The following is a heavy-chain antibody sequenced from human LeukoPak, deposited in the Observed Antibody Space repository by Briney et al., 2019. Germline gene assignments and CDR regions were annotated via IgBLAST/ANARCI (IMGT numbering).Heavy chain of an antibody. V-gene: IGHV4-39*01. CDR3: ATLTPSCTTGVCYEEFAPYNFAY. CDR2: IYYSGST. CDR1: GGSISSSSYY. D-gene: IGHD2-8*01. Sequence: SETLSLTCTVSGGSISSSSYYWGWIRQPPGKGLEWIGSIYYSGSTYYNPSLKSRVTISVDTSKNQFSLKLSSVTAADTAVYYCATLTPSCTTGVCYEEFAPYNFAYWGQGTLVTVSS. J-gene: IGHJ4*02.